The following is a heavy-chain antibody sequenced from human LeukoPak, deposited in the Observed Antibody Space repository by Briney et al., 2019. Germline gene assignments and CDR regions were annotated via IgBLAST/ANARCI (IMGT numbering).Heavy chain of an antibody. D-gene: IGHD6-13*01. Sequence: ASVKVCCKASGYTFTSYGISWVRQAPGHGLEWMGWISANNGNTKYAQKLQGRVTMTTDTSTSTAYMELRSLRSDDTAVYYCASTLSSWYAPLNFDYWGQGTLVTVSS. V-gene: IGHV1-18*01. CDR3: ASTLSSWYAPLNFDY. J-gene: IGHJ4*02. CDR2: ISANNGNT. CDR1: GYTFTSYG.